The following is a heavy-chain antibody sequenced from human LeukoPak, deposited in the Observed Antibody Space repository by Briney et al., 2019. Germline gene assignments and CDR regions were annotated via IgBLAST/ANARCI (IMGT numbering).Heavy chain of an antibody. J-gene: IGHJ5*02. CDR2: IYYSGST. D-gene: IGHD2-15*01. Sequence: SETLSLTCTVSGGSISSSSYYWGWIRQPPGKGLEWIGSIYYSGSTYYNPSLKSRVTISVDTSKNQFSLKLSSVTAADTAVYYCARPFCSGGSCYSEVGFDPWGQGTLVTVSS. CDR3: ARPFCSGGSCYSEVGFDP. V-gene: IGHV4-39*07. CDR1: GGSISSSSYY.